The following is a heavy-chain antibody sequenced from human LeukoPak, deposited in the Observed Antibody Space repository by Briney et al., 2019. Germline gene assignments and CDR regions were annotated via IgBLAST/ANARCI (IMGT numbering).Heavy chain of an antibody. J-gene: IGHJ4*02. CDR3: ARLGGSGSYYTSFDY. Sequence: GGSLRLSRAASGFTFSSYAMSWVRQAPGKGLEWVSAISGSGGSTYYADSVKGRFTISRDNSKNTLYLQMNSLRAEDTAVYYCARLGGSGSYYTSFDYWGQGTLVTVSS. D-gene: IGHD3-10*01. V-gene: IGHV3-23*01. CDR2: ISGSGGST. CDR1: GFTFSSYA.